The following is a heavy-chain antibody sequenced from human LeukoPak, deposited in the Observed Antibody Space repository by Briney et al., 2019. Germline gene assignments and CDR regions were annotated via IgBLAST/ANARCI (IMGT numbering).Heavy chain of an antibody. CDR2: INPNTGGT. CDR1: GYIFTSYN. J-gene: IGHJ4*02. D-gene: IGHD5-18*01. CDR3: ASTAAMVVYISH. V-gene: IGHV1-2*02. Sequence: ASVKVSCKASGYIFTSYNMNWVRQAPGQGLEWMGWINPNTGGTNYAQKFQGRVTMTRDTSISTAYMELSRLRSDDTAVYYCASTAAMVVYISHWGQGTLVTASS.